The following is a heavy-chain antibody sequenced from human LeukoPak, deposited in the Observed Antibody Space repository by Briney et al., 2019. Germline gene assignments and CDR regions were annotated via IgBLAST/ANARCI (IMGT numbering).Heavy chain of an antibody. Sequence: ASVKVSCKTSGYTFTGYYMHWVRQAPGQGLEWMGRINPNSGGTNYAQKFQGRVTMTRDTSISTAYMELSGLRSDDTAVYYCARVGTGFITDYWGQGTLVTVSS. CDR1: GYTFTGYY. CDR3: ARVGTGFITDY. V-gene: IGHV1-2*06. CDR2: INPNSGGT. J-gene: IGHJ4*02. D-gene: IGHD6-13*01.